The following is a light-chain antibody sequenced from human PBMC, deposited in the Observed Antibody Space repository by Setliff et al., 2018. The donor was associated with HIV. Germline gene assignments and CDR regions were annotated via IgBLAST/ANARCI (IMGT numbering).Light chain of an antibody. CDR2: EVG. CDR3: RSYAGSAFYV. CDR1: SSNVGTYDL. V-gene: IGLV2-23*02. Sequence: QSALAQPASVSGSPGQSITISCTGTSSNVGTYDLVSWYQQYPGKAPQLIIYEVGKRPSGVSNRFSGSKSGNTASLTISGLQAEDEADYFCRSYAGSAFYVFGIGTKVTVL. J-gene: IGLJ1*01.